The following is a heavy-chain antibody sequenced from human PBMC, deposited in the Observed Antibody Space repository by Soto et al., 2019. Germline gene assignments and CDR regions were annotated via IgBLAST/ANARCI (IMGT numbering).Heavy chain of an antibody. CDR3: ARSYRRYCSGGSCYSYYYYYMDV. CDR1: GGSISSLY. J-gene: IGHJ6*03. D-gene: IGHD2-15*01. CDR2: IYYSGST. Sequence: PSETLSLTRTVSGGSISSLYWSWIRQPPGKGLEWIGYIYYSGSTNYNPSLKSRVTISVDTSKNQFSLKLSSVTAADTAVYYCARSYRRYCSGGSCYSYYYYYMDVWGKGTTVTV. V-gene: IGHV4-59*11.